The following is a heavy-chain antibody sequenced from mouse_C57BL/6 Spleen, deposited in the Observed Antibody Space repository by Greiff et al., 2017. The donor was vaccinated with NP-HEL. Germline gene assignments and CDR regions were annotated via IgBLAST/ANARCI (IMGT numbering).Heavy chain of an antibody. V-gene: IGHV1-82*01. D-gene: IGHD1-1*01. Sequence: VQLQQSGPELVKPGASVKISCKASGYAFSSSWMNWVKQRPGKGLEWIGRIYPGDGDTNYNGKFKGKATLTADKSSSTAYMQLSSLTSEDSAVYFCAREPTVPMDYWGQGTSVTVSS. CDR3: AREPTVPMDY. CDR1: GYAFSSSW. CDR2: IYPGDGDT. J-gene: IGHJ4*01.